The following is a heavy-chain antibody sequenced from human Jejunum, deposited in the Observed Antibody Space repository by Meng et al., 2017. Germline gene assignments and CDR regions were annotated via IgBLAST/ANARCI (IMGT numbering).Heavy chain of an antibody. CDR2: TYYRSEWHN. CDR1: GDSVSSNRAL. V-gene: IGHV6-1*01. D-gene: IGHD3-10*01. Sequence: QVQLQQSGPGVVRPPQTLSLPCAISGDSVSSNRALWHWVRQSPSRGLEWLGQTYYRSEWHNHYGVSVRGRITINADTSRNHFSLHLDSVTPEDTAVYYCTTWYGEYWGQGTLVTVSS. CDR3: TTWYGEY. J-gene: IGHJ4*02.